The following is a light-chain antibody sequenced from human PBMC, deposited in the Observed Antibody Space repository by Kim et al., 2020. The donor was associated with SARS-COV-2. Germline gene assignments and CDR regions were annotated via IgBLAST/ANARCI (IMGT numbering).Light chain of an antibody. J-gene: IGKJ1*01. Sequence: SPGDRATLSCRASQSVTNNSLAWYQQRPCQAPRLLIYAASSRATGIPDRFSGGGSGTDFTLTISRLEPEDFAVYYCQQYGSSPWAVGQGTKVDSK. CDR1: QSVTNNS. CDR3: QQYGSSPWA. CDR2: AAS. V-gene: IGKV3-20*01.